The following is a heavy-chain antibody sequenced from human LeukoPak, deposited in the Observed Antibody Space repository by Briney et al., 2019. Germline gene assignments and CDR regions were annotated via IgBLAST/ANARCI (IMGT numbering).Heavy chain of an antibody. CDR1: GFTFDDYA. V-gene: IGHV3-9*01. CDR3: AKGERFLEWLPQGYFDY. CDR2: ISWNSGSI. D-gene: IGHD3-3*01. Sequence: GRSLRLSCAASGFTFDDYAMHWVRQAPGKGLEWVSGISWNSGSIGYADSVKGRFTTSRDNAKNSLYLQMNSLRAEDTALYYCAKGERFLEWLPQGYFDYWGQGTLVTVSS. J-gene: IGHJ4*02.